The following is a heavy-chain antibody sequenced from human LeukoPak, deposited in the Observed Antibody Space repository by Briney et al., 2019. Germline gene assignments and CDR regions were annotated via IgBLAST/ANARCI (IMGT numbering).Heavy chain of an antibody. J-gene: IGHJ4*02. CDR1: GGSISSGRYY. CDR2: IYTSGST. V-gene: IGHV4-61*02. Sequence: PSQPLSLTCTASGGSISSGRYYGSWIRQPAGKGLSWIGRIYTSGSTNYNPSLKSRVTISVDTSKYQCSLKLSSVTAADTAVYYCARESYSSSRSDYWGQGTLVTVSS. CDR3: ARESYSSSRSDY. D-gene: IGHD6-13*01.